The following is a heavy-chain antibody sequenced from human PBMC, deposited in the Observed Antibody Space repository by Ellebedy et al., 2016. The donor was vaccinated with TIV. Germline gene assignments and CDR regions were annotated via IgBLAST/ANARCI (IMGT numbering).Heavy chain of an antibody. CDR3: AGRGY. D-gene: IGHD3-10*01. CDR1: GSTFSSYY. CDR2: IKQDGSEK. V-gene: IGHV3-7*01. Sequence: GGSLRLXXAASGSTFSSYYMNWVRQAPGKGLEWVANIKQDGSEKYYVDSVKGRFTISRDNAKNSLYLQMNSLRAEDTAVYYCAGRGYWGQGTLVTVSS. J-gene: IGHJ4*02.